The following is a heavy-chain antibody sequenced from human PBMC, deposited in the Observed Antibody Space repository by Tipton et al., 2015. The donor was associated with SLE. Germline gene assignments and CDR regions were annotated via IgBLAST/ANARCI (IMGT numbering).Heavy chain of an antibody. Sequence: TLSLTCTVSGGSISSSSYYWGWIRQPPGKGLEWIGSIYYSGSTYYNPSLKSRVPISVDTSKNQFSLKLSSVTAADTAVHYCARQGIMASAGLGYWGQGTLVTVSS. CDR2: IYYSGST. J-gene: IGHJ4*02. D-gene: IGHD6-13*01. V-gene: IGHV4-39*01. CDR1: GGSISSSSYY. CDR3: ARQGIMASAGLGY.